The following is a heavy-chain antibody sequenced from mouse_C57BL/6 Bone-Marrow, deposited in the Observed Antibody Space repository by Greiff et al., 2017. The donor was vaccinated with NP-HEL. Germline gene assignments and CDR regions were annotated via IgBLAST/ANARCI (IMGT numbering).Heavy chain of an antibody. V-gene: IGHV1-81*01. CDR2: IYPRSGNT. Sequence: VQLQQSGAELARPGASVKLSCKASGYTFTSYGISWVKQRTGQGLEWIGEIYPRSGNTYYNEKFKGKATLTADKSSSTAYMELRSLTSEDSAVYFCARGTTVVAPYWYFDVWGTGTTVTVSS. CDR3: ARGTTVVAPYWYFDV. J-gene: IGHJ1*03. D-gene: IGHD1-1*01. CDR1: GYTFTSYG.